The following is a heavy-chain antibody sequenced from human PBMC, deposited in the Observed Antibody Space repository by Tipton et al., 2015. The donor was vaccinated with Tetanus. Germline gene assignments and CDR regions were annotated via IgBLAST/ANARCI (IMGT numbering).Heavy chain of an antibody. CDR3: ARLPKHYSASGST. CDR2: IYPGDSDA. CDR1: GHNPRSYW. D-gene: IGHD3-10*01. J-gene: IGHJ5*02. Sequence: QSGPEMKKPGESLKISCKASGHNPRSYWVSWVRQMPGKGLEWMGLIYPGDSDATYSPSFQGQVTISADKSISTAYLQWTSLKASDTAIYFCARLPKHYSASGSTWGQGTLVTVSS. V-gene: IGHV5-51*01.